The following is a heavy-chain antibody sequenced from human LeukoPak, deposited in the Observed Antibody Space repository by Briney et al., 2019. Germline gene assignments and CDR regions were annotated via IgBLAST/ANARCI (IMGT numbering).Heavy chain of an antibody. Sequence: GASVKVSCKASGYTFTTYYVHWVRQAPGQGLEWMGIINPSGGSTTYAQKFRGRLTMTRDMSTSTVYMELSSLRSEDTAVYYCARQFYTAIVLFWFDPWGLGTLVTVSS. CDR2: INPSGGST. V-gene: IGHV1-46*01. CDR3: ARQFYTAIVLFWFDP. CDR1: GYTFTTYY. J-gene: IGHJ5*02. D-gene: IGHD5-18*01.